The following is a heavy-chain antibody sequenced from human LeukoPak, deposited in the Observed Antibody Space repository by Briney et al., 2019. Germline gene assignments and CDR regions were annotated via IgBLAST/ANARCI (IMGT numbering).Heavy chain of an antibody. CDR1: GLTLSSNY. CDR3: AREAEEQQRSWDY. J-gene: IGHJ4*02. D-gene: IGHD6-13*01. Sequence: PGGSLTLSCAASGLTLSSNYMSWVRQAPGKGLEGVSVIYSGGSTYYADSVKGRFTISRDNSKNTLYPPMNSLRAEDTAVYYCAREAEEQQRSWDYWGQGTLVTVSS. V-gene: IGHV3-53*01. CDR2: IYSGGST.